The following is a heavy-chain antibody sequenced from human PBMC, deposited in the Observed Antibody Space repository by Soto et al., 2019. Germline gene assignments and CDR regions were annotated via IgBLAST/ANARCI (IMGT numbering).Heavy chain of an antibody. J-gene: IGHJ4*02. CDR3: ERPAKQLRGIDY. Sequence: WIRQTPWSDLQWIGSLFYTGHTYYNPYLLSRVTISADTSKNQFFLRLTSVTAADTGVYYCERPAKQLRGIDYWGQG. CDR2: LFYTGHT. V-gene: IGHV4-39*01. D-gene: IGHD2-2*01.